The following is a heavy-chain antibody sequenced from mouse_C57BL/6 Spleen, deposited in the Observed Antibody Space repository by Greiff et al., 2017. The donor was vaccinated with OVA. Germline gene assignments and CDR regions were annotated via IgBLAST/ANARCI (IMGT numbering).Heavy chain of an antibody. CDR2: IYPSDSEP. CDR1: GYTFTSYW. CDR3: ARRGPYYSNPAWFAY. Sequence: QVHVKQPGAELVRPGSSVKLSCKASGYTFTSYWMDWVKQRPGPGLEWIGNIYPSDSEPHYNQKFKDKATLTVDKSSSTAYMQLGSLTSEDSAVYYCARRGPYYSNPAWFAYWGQGTLVTVSA. D-gene: IGHD2-5*01. J-gene: IGHJ3*01. V-gene: IGHV1-61*01.